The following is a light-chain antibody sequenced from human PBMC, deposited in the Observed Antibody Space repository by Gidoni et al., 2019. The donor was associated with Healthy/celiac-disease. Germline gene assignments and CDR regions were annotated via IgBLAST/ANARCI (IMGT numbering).Light chain of an antibody. CDR2: AAS. V-gene: IGKV1-8*01. CDR1: QGISSY. CDR3: QQYYSYPLT. J-gene: IGKJ4*01. Sequence: AIRMTQSPSSFSASTGDRVTITCRASQGISSYLAWYQQKPGKAPKLLIYAASTLQSGVPSRFSGSVSGTDFTLTISCLQSEDFATYYCQQYYSYPLTFGGXTKVEIK.